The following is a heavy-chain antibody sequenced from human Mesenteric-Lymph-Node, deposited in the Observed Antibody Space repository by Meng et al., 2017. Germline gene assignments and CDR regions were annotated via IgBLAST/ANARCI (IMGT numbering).Heavy chain of an antibody. CDR3: ASSLASLAAAGWDFDAFDI. CDR2: IYYSGST. J-gene: IGHJ3*02. Sequence: SETLSLTCTVSGGSISSSSYYWGWIRQPPGKGLEWIGYIYYSGSTNYNPSLKSRVTISVDTSKNQFSLKLSSVTAADTAVYYCASSLASLAAAGWDFDAFDIWGQGTMVTVSS. D-gene: IGHD6-13*01. CDR1: GGSISSSSYY. V-gene: IGHV4-61*05.